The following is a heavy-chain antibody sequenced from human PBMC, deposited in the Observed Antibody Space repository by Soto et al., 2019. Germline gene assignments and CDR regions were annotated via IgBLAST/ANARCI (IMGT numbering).Heavy chain of an antibody. D-gene: IGHD3-22*01. CDR1: GGSFSGYY. V-gene: IGHV4-34*01. J-gene: IGHJ4*02. CDR3: ARRAYYYDSSGYFV. CDR2: INHSGST. Sequence: QVQLQRWGAGLLKPSETLSLTCAVYGGSFSGYYWSWIRQPPGKGLEWIGEINHSGSTNYNPSLKSRVTISVDTSKNQFSLKLSSVTAADTAVYYCARRAYYYDSSGYFVWGQGTLVTVSS.